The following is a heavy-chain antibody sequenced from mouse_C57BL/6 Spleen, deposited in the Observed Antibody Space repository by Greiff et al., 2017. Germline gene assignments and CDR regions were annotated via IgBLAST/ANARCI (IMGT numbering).Heavy chain of an antibody. CDR3: TRGSPIYYYGSSYAMDY. Sequence: EVMLVESGEGLVKPGGSLKLSCAASGFTFSSYAMSWVRQTPEKRLEWVAYISSGGDYIYYADTVKGRFTISRDNARNTLYLQMSSLKSEDTAMYYCTRGSPIYYYGSSYAMDYWGQGTSVTVSS. D-gene: IGHD1-1*01. CDR1: GFTFSSYA. CDR2: ISSGGDYI. J-gene: IGHJ4*01. V-gene: IGHV5-9-1*02.